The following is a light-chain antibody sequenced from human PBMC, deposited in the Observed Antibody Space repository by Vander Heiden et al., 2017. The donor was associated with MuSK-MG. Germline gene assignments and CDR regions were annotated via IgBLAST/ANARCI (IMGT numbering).Light chain of an antibody. CDR1: QSISRY. V-gene: IGKV1-39*01. CDR3: QQSYSTLPLT. J-gene: IGKJ4*01. Sequence: DIQMTQSPSSLSASVGDRVTITCRASQSISRYLNWYQQKPGKAPKLLIYAASSLQSGVPSRFSGSGSGTEFTLTISSLQPEDFAPYYCQQSYSTLPLTFGGGTKVEIK. CDR2: AAS.